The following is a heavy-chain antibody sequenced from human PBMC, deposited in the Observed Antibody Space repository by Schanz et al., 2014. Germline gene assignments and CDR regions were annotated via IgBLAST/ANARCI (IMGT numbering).Heavy chain of an antibody. CDR2: ISGYDANT. V-gene: IGHV1-18*01. D-gene: IGHD2-2*01. Sequence: QVHLVQSGAEVKKPGASVKVSCRASGYTFRSYGINWVRQAPGQGLEWMGWISGYDANTNYAQKFQGRVTMTRDTSTSTVYMELSSLRSDDTAVYYCARTDQQMQRPDYWGQGTLVIVSS. CDR3: ARTDQQMQRPDY. J-gene: IGHJ4*02. CDR1: GYTFRSYG.